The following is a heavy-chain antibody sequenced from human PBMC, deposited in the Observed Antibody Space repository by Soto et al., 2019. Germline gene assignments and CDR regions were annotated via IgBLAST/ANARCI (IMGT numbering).Heavy chain of an antibody. V-gene: IGHV3-73*01. CDR1: GFTFSDSG. Sequence: PGGSLRLSCAASGFTFSDSGMHWVRQASGKGLEWVGRIRSKANNYATAYAASVKGRFTISRDDSKNTAYLQMNSLKTEDTAVYYCARDGDAEREDNWFDPWGQGTLVTAPQ. CDR3: ARDGDAEREDNWFDP. CDR2: IRSKANNYAT. J-gene: IGHJ5*02. D-gene: IGHD2-21*02.